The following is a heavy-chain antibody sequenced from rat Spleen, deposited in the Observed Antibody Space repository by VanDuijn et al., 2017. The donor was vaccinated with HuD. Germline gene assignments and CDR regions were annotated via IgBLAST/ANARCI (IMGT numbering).Heavy chain of an antibody. CDR3: TRERNWAFDH. D-gene: IGHD5-1*01. V-gene: IGHV5-31*01. CDR1: GFTFNNYW. Sequence: EVQLVESGGGLVQPGRSLKLSCVASGFTFNNYWMTWIRQAPGKGLEWIASITHTGGSTYYPDSVKGRFTISRDNAKNTLYLQINSLRSEDTATYYCTRERNWAFDHWGQGVRVTVSS. CDR2: ITHTGGST. J-gene: IGHJ2*01.